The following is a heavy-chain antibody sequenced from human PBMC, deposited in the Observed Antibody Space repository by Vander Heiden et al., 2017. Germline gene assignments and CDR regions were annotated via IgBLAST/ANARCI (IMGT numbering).Heavy chain of an antibody. V-gene: IGHV3-30*03. CDR1: GFTFSSHG. CDR2: ISYDGSNK. Sequence: QVQLVESGGGVVQPGRSLRLSCAASGFTFSSHGMHWVRQAPGKGLEWVAVISYDGSNKYYADSVKGRFTISRDNSKNTLYLQMNSLRAEDTAVYYCARETYGDYFIYWGQGTLVTVSS. D-gene: IGHD4-17*01. CDR3: ARETYGDYFIY. J-gene: IGHJ4*02.